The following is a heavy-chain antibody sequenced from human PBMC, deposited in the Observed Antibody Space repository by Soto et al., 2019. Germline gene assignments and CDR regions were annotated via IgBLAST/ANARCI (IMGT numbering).Heavy chain of an antibody. J-gene: IGHJ6*02. CDR2: IYYSGST. D-gene: IGHD3-22*01. CDR3: ARVLYSSGYYYYYYYGMDV. CDR1: GGSISSGDYY. Sequence: PSETLSLTCTVSGGSISSGDYYWSWIRQPPGKGLEWIGYIYYSGSTYNNPSLKSRVTISVDTSKNQFSLKLSSVTAADTAVYYCARVLYSSGYYYYYYYGMDVWGQGTTVTVSS. V-gene: IGHV4-30-4*08.